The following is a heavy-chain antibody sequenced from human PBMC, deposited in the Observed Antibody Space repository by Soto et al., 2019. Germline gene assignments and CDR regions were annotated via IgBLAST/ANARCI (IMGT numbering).Heavy chain of an antibody. CDR2: IYPGDSDT. J-gene: IGHJ4*02. D-gene: IGHD3-22*01. Sequence: GESLKISCKGSGYSFTSYWIGWVRQMPGKGLEWMGIIYPGDSDTRYSPSFQGQVTISADKSISTAYLHWSSLKASDTAMYYCARLRNYYDSSGYWYFDYWGKGTLVPVSS. CDR3: ARLRNYYDSSGYWYFDY. CDR1: GYSFTSYW. V-gene: IGHV5-51*01.